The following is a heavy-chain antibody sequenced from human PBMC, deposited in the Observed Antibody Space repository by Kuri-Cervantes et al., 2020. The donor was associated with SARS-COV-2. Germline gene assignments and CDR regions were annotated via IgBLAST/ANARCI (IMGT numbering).Heavy chain of an antibody. V-gene: IGHV4-61*08. CDR1: GGSISSGGYY. Sequence: SETLSLTCTVSGGSISSGGYYWSWIRQPPGKGLEWIGYIYYSGSTNYNPSLKSRVTISVDTSKNQFSLKLSSVTAADTAVYYCAQSRSIAARRPWYFDLWGRGTLVTVSS. J-gene: IGHJ2*01. CDR2: IYYSGST. D-gene: IGHD6-6*01. CDR3: AQSRSIAARRPWYFDL.